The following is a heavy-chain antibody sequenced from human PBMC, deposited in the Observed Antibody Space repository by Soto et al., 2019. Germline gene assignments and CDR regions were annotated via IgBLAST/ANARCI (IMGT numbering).Heavy chain of an antibody. CDR2: IYYSGST. J-gene: IGHJ6*02. CDR1: GGSISSGDYY. Sequence: QVQLQESGPGLVKPSQTLSLTCTVSGGSISSGDYYWSWIRQPPGKGLEWIGYIYYSGSTYYNPSLKSRVTRSVDTSKNQFSLKLSSVTAADTAVYYCARVSKDIVLVPAADYYYYGMDVWGQGTTVTVSS. D-gene: IGHD2-2*01. V-gene: IGHV4-30-4*01. CDR3: ARVSKDIVLVPAADYYYYGMDV.